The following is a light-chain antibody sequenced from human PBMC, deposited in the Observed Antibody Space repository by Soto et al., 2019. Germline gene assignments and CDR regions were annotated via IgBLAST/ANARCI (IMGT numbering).Light chain of an antibody. CDR1: SSDVGGYNY. V-gene: IGLV2-23*02. Sequence: QSALTQPASVSGSPGQSITISCTRTSSDVGGYNYVSWYQQNPGKAPKLLIYDVSNRPSGVSNRFSGSKSGNTASLTISGLQAEDEADYYCCSYAGSSTFVFGTGTKVTVL. CDR2: DVS. CDR3: CSYAGSSTFV. J-gene: IGLJ1*01.